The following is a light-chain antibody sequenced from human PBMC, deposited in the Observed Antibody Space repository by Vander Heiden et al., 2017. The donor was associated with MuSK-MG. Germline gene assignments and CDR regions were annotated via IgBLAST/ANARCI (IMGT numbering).Light chain of an antibody. V-gene: IGKV3-11*01. CDR2: DAS. CDR1: QSVSSY. CDR3: QQRSNWPPVT. Sequence: ELVLTQSPATLSLSPGESATLSCRASQSVSSYLAWYQQKPGQAPRLLIYDASNRATGIPARFSGSGSGTDVTLTISSREPEDFAVYYCQQRSNWPPVTFGGGTKVEIK. J-gene: IGKJ4*01.